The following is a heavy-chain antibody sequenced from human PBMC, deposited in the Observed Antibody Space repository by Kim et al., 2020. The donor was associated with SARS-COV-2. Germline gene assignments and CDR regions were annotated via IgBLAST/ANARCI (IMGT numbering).Heavy chain of an antibody. CDR3: ARAPYYYDSSGYYYYFDY. Sequence: KGRCTISRDNAKNSLYLQMNSLRAEDTAVYYCARAPYYYDSSGYYYYFDYWGQGTLVTVSS. D-gene: IGHD3-22*01. J-gene: IGHJ4*02. V-gene: IGHV3-11*06.